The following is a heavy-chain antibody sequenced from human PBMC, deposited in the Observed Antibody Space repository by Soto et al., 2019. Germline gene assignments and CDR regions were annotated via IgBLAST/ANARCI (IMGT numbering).Heavy chain of an antibody. D-gene: IGHD3-9*01. Sequence: EVKLLESGGGLVQPGGSLRLSCTASGFAFDRFAMNWVRQAPGKGLQWVSSISYSGGSRYYADSVKGRFTVSRDNSKKTLFLQINNLRPEDTAVYYCAKATDTEYYDIDYWGQGTLVTVAS. CDR2: ISYSGGSR. J-gene: IGHJ4*02. CDR1: GFAFDRFA. CDR3: AKATDTEYYDIDY. V-gene: IGHV3-23*01.